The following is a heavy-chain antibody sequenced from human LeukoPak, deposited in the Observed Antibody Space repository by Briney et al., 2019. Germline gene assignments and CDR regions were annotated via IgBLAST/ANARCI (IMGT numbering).Heavy chain of an antibody. CDR2: ISGYNGNT. D-gene: IGHD1-26*01. CDR1: GYTFTNYG. J-gene: IGHJ4*02. V-gene: IGHV1-18*01. CDR3: ARGFSGSYYTEYFDY. Sequence: GASVKVSCKTSGYTFTNYGISWVRQAPGQGLEWMGWISGYNGNTNYAQKLQGRVTMTTDTSTNTAYMELRSLRSDDTAAYYCARGFSGSYYTEYFDYWGQGTLVTVSS.